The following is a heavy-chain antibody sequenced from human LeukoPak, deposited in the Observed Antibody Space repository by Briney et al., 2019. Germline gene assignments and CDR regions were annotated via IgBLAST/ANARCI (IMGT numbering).Heavy chain of an antibody. CDR3: AAVRSSYYYYGMDV. CDR1: GFTFTSST. V-gene: IGHV1-58*02. D-gene: IGHD6-6*01. Sequence: SVKVSCKASGFTFTSSTMQWVGQARGQRLERIGWIVVGSGNTHYAQKFQERVTITRDMSPSTAYMELSSLRSEDTAVYHCAAVRSSYYYYGMDVWGQGTTVTVSS. J-gene: IGHJ6*02. CDR2: IVVGSGNT.